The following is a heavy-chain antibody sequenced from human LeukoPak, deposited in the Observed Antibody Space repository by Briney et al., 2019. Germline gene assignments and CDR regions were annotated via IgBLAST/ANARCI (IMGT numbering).Heavy chain of an antibody. CDR3: ARAKNLAVTGPYYYYGMDV. D-gene: IGHD6-19*01. Sequence: ASVKVSCKASGYIFTSFDINWVRQATGQGLEWMGWMNPNSGNTGYAQKFQGRVTVTRNSSISTAYMELSSLTFEDTAVYYCARAKNLAVTGPYYYYGMDVWGQGTTVTVSS. CDR2: MNPNSGNT. CDR1: GYIFTSFD. V-gene: IGHV1-8*01. J-gene: IGHJ6*02.